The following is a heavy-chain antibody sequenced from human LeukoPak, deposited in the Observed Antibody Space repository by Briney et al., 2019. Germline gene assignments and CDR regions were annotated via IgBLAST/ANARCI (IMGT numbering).Heavy chain of an antibody. Sequence: GGSLRLSCVASGITFSSYSMNWVRQAPGKGLEWVSYISSFSGTINYADSVKGRFTISRDNAKNSLYLQMNSLRAEDTAVYYCVRGDLGQGTVVTVSS. CDR2: ISSFSGTI. CDR3: VRGD. CDR1: GITFSSYS. J-gene: IGHJ4*02. V-gene: IGHV3-48*01.